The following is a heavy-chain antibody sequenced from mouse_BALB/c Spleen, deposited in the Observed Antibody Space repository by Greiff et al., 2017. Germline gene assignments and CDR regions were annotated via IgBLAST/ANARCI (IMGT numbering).Heavy chain of an antibody. J-gene: IGHJ1*01. CDR1: GYSFTGYY. V-gene: IGHV1-42*01. Sequence: EVQLQQSGPELVKPGASVKISCKASGYSFTGYYMHWVKQSHVKSLEWIGRIDPYDSETHYNQKFKDKAILTVDKSSSTAYMQLSSLTSEDSAVYYCARLDYYGSSYWYFDVWGAGTTVTVSS. D-gene: IGHD1-1*01. CDR3: ARLDYYGSSYWYFDV. CDR2: IDPYDSET.